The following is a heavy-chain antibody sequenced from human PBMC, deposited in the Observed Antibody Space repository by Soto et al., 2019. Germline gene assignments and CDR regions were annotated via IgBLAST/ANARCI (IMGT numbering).Heavy chain of an antibody. CDR1: GYTFTGYY. V-gene: IGHV1-2*04. CDR3: AMGGCSSTSCYFYYYYYGMDV. D-gene: IGHD2-2*01. CDR2: INPNSGGT. Sequence: QVQLVQSGAEVKKPGASVKVSCKASGYTFTGYYMHWVRQAPGQGLEWMGWINPNSGGTNYAQKFQGWVTMTRDTSISTAYMELSRLRSDDTAVYYCAMGGCSSTSCYFYYYYYGMDVWGQGTTVTVSS. J-gene: IGHJ6*02.